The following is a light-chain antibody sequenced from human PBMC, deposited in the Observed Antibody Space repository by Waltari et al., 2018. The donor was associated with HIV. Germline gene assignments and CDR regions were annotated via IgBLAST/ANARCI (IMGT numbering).Light chain of an antibody. J-gene: IGLJ2*01. CDR1: SRDVGPYHS. Sequence: QSALTQPASVSGSPGPSTTISCTGTSRDVGPYHSVSRYQQHPGKAPKLMIYEVSNRPSGVSNRCSGSKSGNTASLTIAGLQAEDEADYYCSSYTSSSTPVVFGGGTKLTVL. CDR3: SSYTSSSTPVV. V-gene: IGLV2-14*01. CDR2: EVS.